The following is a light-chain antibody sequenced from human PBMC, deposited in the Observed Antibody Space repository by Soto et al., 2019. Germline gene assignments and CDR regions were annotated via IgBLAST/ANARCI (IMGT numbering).Light chain of an antibody. CDR3: CSYAGSSTLV. J-gene: IGLJ2*01. CDR1: SSDVGSYNL. V-gene: IGLV2-23*02. Sequence: QSALTQPASVSGSPGQSITISCTGTSSDVGSYNLVSWYQQHPGKATKLMIYEVSKRPSGVSNRFSGSKSGNTASLTISGRQAEDEADYYCCSYAGSSTLVFGGGTKLTVL. CDR2: EVS.